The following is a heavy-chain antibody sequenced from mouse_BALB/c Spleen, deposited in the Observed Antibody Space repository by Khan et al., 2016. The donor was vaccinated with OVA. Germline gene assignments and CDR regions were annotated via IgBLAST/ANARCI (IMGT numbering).Heavy chain of an antibody. CDR1: GYSITSYY. V-gene: IGHV1-31*01. D-gene: IGHD3-1*01. J-gene: IGHJ4*01. CDR2: IDPFNGGT. CDR3: AKGGLGLRSYAMDY. Sequence: EVQLQQSGPDLMKPGTSVKISCKASGYSITSYYMHWVKQSHGKSLEWIGYIDPFNGGTSYNQKFKGKATLTVDKSSSTAYMQLSSLTSEDSAVYYCAKGGLGLRSYAMDYWGQGTSVTVSS.